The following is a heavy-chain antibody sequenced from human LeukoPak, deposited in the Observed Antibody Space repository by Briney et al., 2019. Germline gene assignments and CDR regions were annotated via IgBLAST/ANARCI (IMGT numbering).Heavy chain of an antibody. Sequence: GASVKVSCKASGYTFTSYGISWVRQAPGQGLEWMGWISAYNGNTNYAQKLQGRVTMTTDTSTSTAYMELRSLRSDDTAVYYCARDLIVATIGEERRLDYWGQGTLVTVSS. V-gene: IGHV1-18*01. D-gene: IGHD5-12*01. CDR1: GYTFTSYG. J-gene: IGHJ4*02. CDR3: ARDLIVATIGEERRLDY. CDR2: ISAYNGNT.